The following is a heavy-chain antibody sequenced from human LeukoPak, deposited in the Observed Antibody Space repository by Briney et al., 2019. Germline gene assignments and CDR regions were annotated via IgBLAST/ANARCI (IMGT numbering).Heavy chain of an antibody. D-gene: IGHD3-9*01. Sequence: GGSLRLSCAASGFTFSSYAMSWVRQAPGKGLEWVSAISGSGGSTYYADSVKGRFTISRDNSKNTLYLQMNSLRAEDTAVYYCAKDTSRGSKYDILTGYFRYFDYWGQGTLVTVSS. CDR1: GFTFSSYA. V-gene: IGHV3-23*01. J-gene: IGHJ4*02. CDR2: ISGSGGST. CDR3: AKDTSRGSKYDILTGYFRYFDY.